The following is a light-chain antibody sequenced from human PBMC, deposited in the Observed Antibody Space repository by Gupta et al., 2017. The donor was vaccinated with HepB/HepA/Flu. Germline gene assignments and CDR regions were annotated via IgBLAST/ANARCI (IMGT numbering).Light chain of an antibody. CDR3: QVWESSSDQPV. Sequence: SYVLTQPPSVSVAPGQTASITCGGDNLATKNAHWHQQRQGQPPVLFVYDDSDRPSDIPERFSCSTSENTATLATSGVEAGEEGDDYCQVWESSSDQPVFGGGTKLTVL. CDR2: DDS. J-gene: IGLJ3*02. V-gene: IGLV3-21*02. CDR1: NLATKN.